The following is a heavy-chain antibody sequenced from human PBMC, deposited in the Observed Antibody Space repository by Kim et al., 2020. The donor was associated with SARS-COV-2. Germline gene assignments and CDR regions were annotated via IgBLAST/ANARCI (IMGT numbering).Heavy chain of an antibody. J-gene: IGHJ3*02. CDR2: IYYTGDT. D-gene: IGHD6-13*01. CDR3: ARPLKWYSGSWYAFDI. V-gene: IGHV4-39*01. Sequence: SETLSLTCTVSGGSISSSTYYWGWIRQAPGKGLEWLGTIYYTGDTYYNPLLKSRVTISVDTSKNQLSLKLTSVTAADTAVYYCARPLKWYSGSWYAFDIWGQGTLVTVSS. CDR1: GGSISSSTYY.